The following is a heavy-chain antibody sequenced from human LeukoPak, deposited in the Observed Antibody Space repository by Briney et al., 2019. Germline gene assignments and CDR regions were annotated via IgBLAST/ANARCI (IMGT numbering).Heavy chain of an antibody. J-gene: IGHJ4*02. CDR1: GFTVSSNY. CDR3: ARIRIGGWYDFDY. V-gene: IGHV3-53*01. Sequence: GGSLRLSCAASGFTVSSNYMSWVRQAPGKGLEWVSIIYSNGTTYYADSVKGRFTISRDNSKNTVYLQMNSLRAEDTALYYCARIRIGGWYDFDYWGQGTLVTVSS. CDR2: IYSNGTT. D-gene: IGHD6-19*01.